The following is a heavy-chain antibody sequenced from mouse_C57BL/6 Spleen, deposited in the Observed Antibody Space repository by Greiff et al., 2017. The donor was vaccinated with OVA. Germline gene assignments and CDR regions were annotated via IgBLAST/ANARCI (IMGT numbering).Heavy chain of an antibody. CDR3: TRSQFITTVGYYAMDY. CDR1: GYTFTSYW. CDR2: IYPGHSDT. D-gene: IGHD1-1*01. Sequence: EVQLQQSGTVLARPGASVKMSCKTSGYTFTSYWMHWVKQRPGQGLEWIGAIYPGHSDTSSNQKFKGKAKLTAVTSASTAYMELSSLTNEDSAVYYCTRSQFITTVGYYAMDYWGQGTSVTVSS. J-gene: IGHJ4*01. V-gene: IGHV1-5*01.